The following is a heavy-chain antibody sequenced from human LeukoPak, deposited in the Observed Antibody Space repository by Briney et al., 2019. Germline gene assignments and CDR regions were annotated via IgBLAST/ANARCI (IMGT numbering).Heavy chain of an antibody. V-gene: IGHV3-33*01. CDR2: IWFDGIRK. Sequence: PGRPLRLSCAASGFIFSNYGMHWVRQVPGKGLEWVAAIWFDGIRKYYADSVKGRLTISRDNSKNTLYLQMNSLRAEDTAVYYCARDLEDSSPFGAFDMWGQGTMVTVSS. D-gene: IGHD3-22*01. J-gene: IGHJ3*02. CDR1: GFIFSNYG. CDR3: ARDLEDSSPFGAFDM.